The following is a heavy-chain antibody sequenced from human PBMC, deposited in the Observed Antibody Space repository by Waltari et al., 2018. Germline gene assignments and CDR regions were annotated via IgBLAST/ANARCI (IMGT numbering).Heavy chain of an antibody. J-gene: IGHJ4*02. CDR1: GFTFSSYW. D-gene: IGHD3-16*01. Sequence: EVQLVESGGGLVQPGGSLRLSCAASGFTFSSYWMSWGRQAPGKGLEWVANIKQDGSEKYYVDSGKGRVTISRDKGKNSLYLQMNSVRAEDTAVYYCARGDYDYIWGRMRYFDYWGQGTLVTVSS. CDR3: ARGDYDYIWGRMRYFDY. V-gene: IGHV3-7*01. CDR2: IKQDGSEK.